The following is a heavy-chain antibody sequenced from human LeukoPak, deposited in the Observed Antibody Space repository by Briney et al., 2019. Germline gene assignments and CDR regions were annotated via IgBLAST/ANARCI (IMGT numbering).Heavy chain of an antibody. CDR2: IIPIFGTA. CDR1: GGTFSSYA. J-gene: IGHJ6*03. CDR3: ARDQKDSSGWYSNYYYYMDV. Sequence: SVKVSCKASGGTFSSYAISWVRQAPGQGLEWMGGIIPIFGTANYAQKFQGRVTITADESTSTAYMELSSLRSEDTAVYYCARDQKDSSGWYSNYYYYMDVWGKGTTVTVSS. D-gene: IGHD6-19*01. V-gene: IGHV1-69*01.